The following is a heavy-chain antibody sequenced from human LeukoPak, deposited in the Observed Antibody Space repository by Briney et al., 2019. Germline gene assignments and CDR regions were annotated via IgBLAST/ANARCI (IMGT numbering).Heavy chain of an antibody. D-gene: IGHD3-16*02. CDR1: GFTFSDYY. V-gene: IGHV3-11*01. CDR2: ISDSGSSL. J-gene: IGHJ6*02. Sequence: GGSLRLSCVASGFTFSDYYMSWIRQAPGKGLEWVSYISDSGSSLHYADSVKGRFTISRDNAKNSMYLQMNSLRIEDTALYYCSKDISAGGLDVWGPGTTVTVSS. CDR3: SKDISAGGLDV.